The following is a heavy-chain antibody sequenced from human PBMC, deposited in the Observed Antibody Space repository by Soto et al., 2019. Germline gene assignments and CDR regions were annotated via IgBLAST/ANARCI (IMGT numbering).Heavy chain of an antibody. CDR1: GYTFTSYY. J-gene: IGHJ4*02. Sequence: ASVKVSCKASGYTFTSYYMHWVRQAPGQGLEWMGIINPSGGSTSYAQKFQGRVTMTRDTSTSTVYMELSSLRSEDTAVYYCARVITIFGVVTGTVNYFDYWGQGTLVTVSS. CDR2: INPSGGST. V-gene: IGHV1-46*03. CDR3: ARVITIFGVVTGTVNYFDY. D-gene: IGHD3-3*01.